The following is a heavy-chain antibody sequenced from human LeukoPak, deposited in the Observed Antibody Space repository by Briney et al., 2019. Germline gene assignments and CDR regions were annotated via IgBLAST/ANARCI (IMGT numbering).Heavy chain of an antibody. CDR2: TYYRSKWYN. CDR1: GDSVSSNNAA. CDR3: TRGGNNAYGQYYDMDV. D-gene: IGHD5-12*01. J-gene: IGHJ6*02. Sequence: SQTLSLTCAISGDSVSSNNAAWNWIRQSPSRGLEWLGRTYYRSKWYNNYAVSVKSRITIDSDTSKNQFSLRLNSVTPEDTAVYYCTRGGNNAYGQYYDMDVWGQGTTVTVSS. V-gene: IGHV6-1*01.